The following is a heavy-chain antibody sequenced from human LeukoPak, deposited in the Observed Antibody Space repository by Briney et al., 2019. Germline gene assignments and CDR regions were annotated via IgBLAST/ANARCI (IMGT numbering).Heavy chain of an antibody. CDR2: ISYDGRNK. D-gene: IGHD4-4*01. V-gene: IGHV3-30*18. J-gene: IGHJ4*02. CDR1: GFTFSTYG. Sequence: GGSLRLSCAASGFTFSTYGMHWVRRAPGKGLEWVAVISYDGRNKYYADSVKGRFTISRDNSKNTLYLQMNSLRAEDTAVYYCAKATPPRDGSNPDYWGQGTLVTVSS. CDR3: AKATPPRDGSNPDY.